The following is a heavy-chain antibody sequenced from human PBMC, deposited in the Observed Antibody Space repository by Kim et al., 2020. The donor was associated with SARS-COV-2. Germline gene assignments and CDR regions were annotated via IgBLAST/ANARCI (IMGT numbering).Heavy chain of an antibody. CDR3: AKGRSGYGFFEF. V-gene: IGHV3-30*18. Sequence: GGSLRLSCEASGFVFATSGMHWVRQAPGKGLEWVAVISYDVVTTLYGDSVKGRFTISRDNSKNTVYLQMDSLRPDDTAVYYCAKGRSGYGFFEFWGQGIQVTVSS. J-gene: IGHJ4*02. D-gene: IGHD5-12*01. CDR2: ISYDVVTT. CDR1: GFVFATSG.